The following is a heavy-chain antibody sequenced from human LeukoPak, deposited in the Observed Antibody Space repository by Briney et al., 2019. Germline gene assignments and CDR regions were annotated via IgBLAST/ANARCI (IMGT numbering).Heavy chain of an antibody. V-gene: IGHV4-39*01. J-gene: IGHJ4*02. D-gene: IGHD6-19*01. Sequence: SETLSLTCTVSGGSPSSSSNYWGWIRQPPGKGLEWIGSIHYRGSTYYNPSLKSRVTISVDTSKNQFSLKLSSVTAADTAVYYCARRGYSSGWYRFDYWGQGTLVTVSS. CDR2: IHYRGST. CDR1: GGSPSSSSNY. CDR3: ARRGYSSGWYRFDY.